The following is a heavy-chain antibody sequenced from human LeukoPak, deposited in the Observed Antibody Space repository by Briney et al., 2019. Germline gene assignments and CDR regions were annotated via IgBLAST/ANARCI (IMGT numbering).Heavy chain of an antibody. V-gene: IGHV4-30-4*08. CDR1: GGSISSGDYY. J-gene: IGHJ4*02. Sequence: SETLSLTCTVPGGSISSGDYYWSWIRQPTGKGLEWIGYIYYSGGTYYNPSLKSRVTISVDTSKNQFSLKLSSVTAADTAVYYCARVSGQQLYFYWGQGTLVTVSS. CDR2: IYYSGGT. D-gene: IGHD6-13*01. CDR3: ARVSGQQLYFY.